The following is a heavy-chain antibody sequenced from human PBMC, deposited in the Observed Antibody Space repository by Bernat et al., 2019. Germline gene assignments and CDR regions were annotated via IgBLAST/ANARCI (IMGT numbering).Heavy chain of an antibody. J-gene: IGHJ4*02. CDR3: ARDAGELAVAVFYFDY. D-gene: IGHD6-19*01. Sequence: QVQLVQSGAEVKKPGASVKVSCKASGYTFITYGITWVRQAPGQGLEWMGWISGYNGNTNYAQKLQGRVTMTTDTSTSTAYMELRSLRSDDTAVYYCARDAGELAVAVFYFDYWGQGTLVTVSS. V-gene: IGHV1-18*01. CDR1: GYTFITYG. CDR2: ISGYNGNT.